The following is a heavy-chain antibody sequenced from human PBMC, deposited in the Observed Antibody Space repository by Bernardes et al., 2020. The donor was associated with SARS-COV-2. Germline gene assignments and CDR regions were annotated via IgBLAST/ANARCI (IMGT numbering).Heavy chain of an antibody. J-gene: IGHJ6*02. CDR1: GFTFSSYS. CDR3: ARGPGIVYYYGMDV. CDR2: ISSSSRYI. V-gene: IGHV3-21*01. Sequence: GWSLRLSCAASGFTFSSYSMNWVRQAPGKGLEWVSSISSSSRYIYYADSVKGRFTISRDNAKNSLYLQMNSLRAEDTAVYYCARGPGIVYYYGMDVWGHGTTVTVSS. D-gene: IGHD2-15*01.